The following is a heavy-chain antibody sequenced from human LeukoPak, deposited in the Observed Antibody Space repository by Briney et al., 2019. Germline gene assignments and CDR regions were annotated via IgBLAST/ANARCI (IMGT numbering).Heavy chain of an antibody. J-gene: IGHJ5*02. CDR1: GGSISSSTYY. D-gene: IGHD3-22*01. Sequence: SETLSLTCTVSGGSISSSTYYWGWIRQPPGKGLEWIGTIYYSGSTYYNPSLKSRVTISVDTSKNQFSLKLSSVTAADTAVYYCARRYYDSSGYVWFDPWGQGTLVTVSS. CDR2: IYYSGST. CDR3: ARRYYDSSGYVWFDP. V-gene: IGHV4-39*01.